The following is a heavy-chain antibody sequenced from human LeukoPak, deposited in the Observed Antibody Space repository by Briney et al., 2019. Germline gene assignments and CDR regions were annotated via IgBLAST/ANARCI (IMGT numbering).Heavy chain of an antibody. J-gene: IGHJ3*02. D-gene: IGHD6-13*01. Sequence: ASVKVSCKASGYTFTGYYMHWVRQAPGQGLEWMVWINPNSGGTNYAQKFQGRVTMTRDTSISTAYMELSRLRSDDTAVCYCARDVSVGSSSWYRDAFDIWGQGTMVTVSS. CDR3: ARDVSVGSSSWYRDAFDI. V-gene: IGHV1-2*02. CDR1: GYTFTGYY. CDR2: INPNSGGT.